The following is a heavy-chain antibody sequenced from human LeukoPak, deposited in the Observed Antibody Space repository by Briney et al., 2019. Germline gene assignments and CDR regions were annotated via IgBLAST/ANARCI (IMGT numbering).Heavy chain of an antibody. Sequence: PSETLSLTCAVYGGSFSGYYWSWIRQPPGKGLEWIGEINHSGSTNYNPSLKSRVTISVDTSKNQFSLKLSSVTAADTAVYYCAIRGYSYGWYFDYWGQGTLSPSPQ. V-gene: IGHV4-34*01. J-gene: IGHJ4*02. CDR2: INHSGST. D-gene: IGHD5-18*01. CDR3: AIRGYSYGWYFDY. CDR1: GGSFSGYY.